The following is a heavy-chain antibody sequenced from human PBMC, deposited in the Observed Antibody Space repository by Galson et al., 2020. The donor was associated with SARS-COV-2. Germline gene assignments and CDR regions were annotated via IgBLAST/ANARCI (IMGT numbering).Heavy chain of an antibody. Sequence: GESLKISCKGSGYSFTNYWIGWVRQMPGKGLEWMGIIYPGDSETRYSPSFQGQVTISADTSITTAYLQWSSLKASDTAIYYCARQGMADTVGVAYGGQGTQVTVSS. CDR2: IYPGDSET. D-gene: IGHD2-21*01. V-gene: IGHV5-51*01. J-gene: IGHJ4*02. CDR1: GYSFTNYW. CDR3: ARQGMADTVGVAY.